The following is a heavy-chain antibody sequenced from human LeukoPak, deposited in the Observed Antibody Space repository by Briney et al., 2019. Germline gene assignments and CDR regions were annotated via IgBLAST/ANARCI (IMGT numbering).Heavy chain of an antibody. Sequence: SETLSLTCTVSGGSISSYYWSWIRQPPGKGLEWIGYIYYSGSTNYNPSLKRRVTISVDTSKNQFSLKLSSVTAADTAVYYCARDYRERRLYYYGSGSPYYYYMDVWGKGTTVTVSS. V-gene: IGHV4-59*01. CDR1: GGSISSYY. D-gene: IGHD3-10*01. CDR3: ARDYRERRLYYYGSGSPYYYYMDV. J-gene: IGHJ6*03. CDR2: IYYSGST.